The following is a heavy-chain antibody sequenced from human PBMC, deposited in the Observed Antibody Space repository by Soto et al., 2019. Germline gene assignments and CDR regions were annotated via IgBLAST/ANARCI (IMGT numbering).Heavy chain of an antibody. CDR1: GFTFSSYA. Sequence: QVQLVESGGGVVQPGRSLRLSCAASGFTFSSYAMHWVRQAPGKGLEWVAVISYDGSNKYYADSVKGRFTISRDNSKNTLYLQMNSLGAEDTAVYYCARDPIVAYVSVPGWFDPWGQGPLVTVSS. CDR3: ARDPIVAYVSVPGWFDP. J-gene: IGHJ5*02. D-gene: IGHD2-21*01. CDR2: ISYDGSNK. V-gene: IGHV3-30-3*01.